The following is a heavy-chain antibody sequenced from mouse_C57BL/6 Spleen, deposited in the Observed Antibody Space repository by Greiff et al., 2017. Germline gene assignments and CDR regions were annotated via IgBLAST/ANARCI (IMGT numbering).Heavy chain of an antibody. J-gene: IGHJ4*01. CDR3: ARSGDSSGYVYYAMDY. D-gene: IGHD3-2*02. V-gene: IGHV1-59*01. CDR2: IDPSDSYT. CDR1: GYTFTSYW. Sequence: QVQLQQPGAELVRPGTSVKLSCKASGYTFTSYWMHWVKQRPGQGLEWIGVIDPSDSYTNYNQKFKGKATLTVDTSSSTAYMQLSSLTSEDSAVYYCARSGDSSGYVYYAMDYWGQGTSVTVSS.